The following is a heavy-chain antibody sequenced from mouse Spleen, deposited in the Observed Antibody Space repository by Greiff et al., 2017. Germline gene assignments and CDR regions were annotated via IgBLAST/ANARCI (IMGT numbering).Heavy chain of an antibody. V-gene: IGHV1-64*01. D-gene: IGHD2-4*01. CDR2: IHPDSGST. J-gene: IGHJ2*01. Sequence: QVQLQQPGAELVKPGASVKLSCTASGYTFTSYWMHWVKQRPGQGLEWIGMIHPDSGSTNYTEKFKSKATLTVDKSSSTAYMQLSSLTSEDSAVYYCERRVKCDYDNFDYWGQGTTLTVSS. CDR3: ERRVKCDYDNFDY. CDR1: GYTFTSYW.